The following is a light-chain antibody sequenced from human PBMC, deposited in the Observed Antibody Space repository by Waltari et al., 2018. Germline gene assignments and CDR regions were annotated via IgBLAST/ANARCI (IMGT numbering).Light chain of an antibody. CDR3: QQYYSTPQT. CDR1: QGISKS. J-gene: IGKJ1*01. CDR2: AAS. V-gene: IGKV1-NL1*01. Sequence: DIQMTQSPSSLSASVGDRVTSTCRASQGISKSLAWYQQKPGKAPKLLLYAASRLESGVPSRFSGSGSGTDYTLTISSLQPEDFATYYCQQYYSTPQTFGQGTKVEIK.